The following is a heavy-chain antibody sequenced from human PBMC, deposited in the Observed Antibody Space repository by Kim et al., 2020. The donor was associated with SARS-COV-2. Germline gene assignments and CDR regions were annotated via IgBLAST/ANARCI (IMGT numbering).Heavy chain of an antibody. Sequence: GGSLRLSCTTSGFTFTGYAMSWVRQAPGKGLEWVSSIDGSDGTTYYVDSVKGRFTISRDDSKSTLYLWMTSLSADDTAVYYCLKGGWGWIWDHWGPGA. CDR3: LKGGWGWIWDH. J-gene: IGHJ4*02. CDR1: GFTFTGYA. V-gene: IGHV3-23*01. CDR2: IDGSDGTT. D-gene: IGHD2-2*03.